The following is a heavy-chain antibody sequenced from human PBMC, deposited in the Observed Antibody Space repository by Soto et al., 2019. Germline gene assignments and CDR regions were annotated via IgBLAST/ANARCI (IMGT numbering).Heavy chain of an antibody. CDR2: IKQDGSEK. V-gene: IGHV3-7*03. J-gene: IGHJ4*02. CDR3: ARDPYDFWSGTHFDY. Sequence: LRFSCAASGFTFSSYWMSWVRQAPGKGLEWVANIKQDGSEKYYVDSVKGRFTISRDNAKNSLYLQMNSLRAEDTAVYYCARDPYDFWSGTHFDYWGQGTLVTVSS. CDR1: GFTFSSYW. D-gene: IGHD3-3*01.